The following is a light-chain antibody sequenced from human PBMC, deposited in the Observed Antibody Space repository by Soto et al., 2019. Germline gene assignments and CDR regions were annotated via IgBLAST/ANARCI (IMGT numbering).Light chain of an antibody. Sequence: DIQCTQSPSLLSASVGYRLTITCLASQGISSYLAWYQQKPVKAPKLMIYAASTLQSGVPSRFSGSGSGTEFTLTISSLQADDFATYYCQQYNRYPPAFGQGTRLEIK. J-gene: IGKJ5*01. V-gene: IGKV1-9*01. CDR3: QQYNRYPPA. CDR1: QGISSY. CDR2: AAS.